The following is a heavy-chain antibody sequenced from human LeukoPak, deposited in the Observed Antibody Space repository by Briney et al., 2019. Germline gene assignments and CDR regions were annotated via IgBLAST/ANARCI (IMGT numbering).Heavy chain of an antibody. CDR3: AKDHGGYSYGYVFDY. CDR2: ISGSTGST. J-gene: IGHJ4*02. D-gene: IGHD5-18*01. CDR1: GFTFSNYA. V-gene: IGHV3-23*01. Sequence: GGSLRLSCAASGFTFSNYAMGWVRQAPGKGLEWVSVISGSTGSTYYADSVKGRFTISRDNSESTLYLQMNSLRAEDTAIYYCAKDHGGYSYGYVFDYWGQGALVTVSS.